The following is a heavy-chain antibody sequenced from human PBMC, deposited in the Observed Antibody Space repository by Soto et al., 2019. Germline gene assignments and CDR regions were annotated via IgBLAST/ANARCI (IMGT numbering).Heavy chain of an antibody. Sequence: TLSLTCTVSGDSINNDDYYWSWVRQPPGKGLEWIGYIYYTGSTYYSPSLKSRLTISLDTSKNQFSLKLSSVTAADTAVYFCVRLGNSVFGAFYGMDVWGQGTTVTVSS. D-gene: IGHD3-16*01. CDR3: VRLGNSVFGAFYGMDV. CDR1: GDSINNDDYY. J-gene: IGHJ6*02. V-gene: IGHV4-30-4*01. CDR2: IYYTGST.